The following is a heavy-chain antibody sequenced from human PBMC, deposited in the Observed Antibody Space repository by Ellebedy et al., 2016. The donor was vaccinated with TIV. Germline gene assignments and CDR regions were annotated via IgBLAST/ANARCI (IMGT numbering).Heavy chain of an antibody. CDR2: IRSDATTK. D-gene: IGHD4-17*01. CDR3: VKGAFPVPTVMAV. J-gene: IGHJ6*02. V-gene: IGHV3-30*02. Sequence: GESLKISCATSGFSVSGMHWVRQAPGKGLEWVAFIRSDATTKYYTDSVRGRFTISRDSSKNTLDLQMNSLRAEDTALYYCVKGAFPVPTVMAVWGQGTMVTVSS. CDR1: GFSVSG.